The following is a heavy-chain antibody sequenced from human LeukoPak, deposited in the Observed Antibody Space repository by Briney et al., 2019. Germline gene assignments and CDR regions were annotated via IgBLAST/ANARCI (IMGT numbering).Heavy chain of an antibody. Sequence: SETLSLTCTVSGGSMSRHYWSWIRQPPGKGLEWIGYIHYSGSTNYNPSLKSRATISVETSKNQFSLRLTSVTAADTAVYYCARDGDCSSTSCYTGGWFDSWGQGTLVTVSS. D-gene: IGHD2-2*02. CDR3: ARDGDCSSTSCYTGGWFDS. CDR1: GGSMSRHY. CDR2: IHYSGST. V-gene: IGHV4-59*11. J-gene: IGHJ5*01.